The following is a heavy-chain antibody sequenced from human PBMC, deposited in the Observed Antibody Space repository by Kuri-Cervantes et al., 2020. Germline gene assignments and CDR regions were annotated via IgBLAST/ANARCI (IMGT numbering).Heavy chain of an antibody. CDR1: GFTFSSYA. CDR2: ISYDGSNK. CDR3: ARGDWLLYYFDY. D-gene: IGHD3/OR15-3a*01. J-gene: IGHJ4*02. Sequence: GGSLRLSCAASGFTFSSYAMHWVRQAPGKGLEWVAVISYDGSNKYYADSVKGRFTISRDSSKNTLYLQMNSLRAEDTAVYYCARGDWLLYYFDYWGQGTLVTVSS. V-gene: IGHV3-30-3*01.